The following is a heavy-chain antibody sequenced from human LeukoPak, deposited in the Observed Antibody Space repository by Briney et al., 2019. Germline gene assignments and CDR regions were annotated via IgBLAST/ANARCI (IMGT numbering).Heavy chain of an antibody. V-gene: IGHV4-59*01. CDR2: LHYSGSS. CDR3: ARNRPIMGITDAFDV. Sequence: SETLSLTCSVSGVSISNYYWSWIRRSPGRELEWIGHLHYSGSSSYNPSLRSRVTTSVDMSKNQFSLRLTSVTAADTAVYYCARNRPIMGITDAFDVWGQGTMVTVSS. CDR1: GVSISNYY. D-gene: IGHD1-26*01. J-gene: IGHJ3*01.